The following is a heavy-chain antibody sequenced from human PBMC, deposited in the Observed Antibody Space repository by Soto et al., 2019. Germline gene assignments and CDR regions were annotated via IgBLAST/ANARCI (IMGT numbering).Heavy chain of an antibody. CDR3: AKDLIVGSSSPYYYGMDV. J-gene: IGHJ6*02. V-gene: IGHV3-23*01. D-gene: IGHD6-6*01. CDR2: ISGSGGST. CDR1: GFTFSSYA. Sequence: PGGSLRLSCAASGFTFSSYAMSWVRQAPGKGLEWVSAISGSGGSTYYADSVKGRFTISRDNSKNTLYLQMNSLRAEDTAVYYCAKDLIVGSSSPYYYGMDVWDQGTTVTVSS.